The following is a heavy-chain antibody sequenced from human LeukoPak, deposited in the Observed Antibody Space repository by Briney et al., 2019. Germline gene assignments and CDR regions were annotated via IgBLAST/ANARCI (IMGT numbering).Heavy chain of an antibody. Sequence: SETLSLTCTVSGGSISSHYWSWIRQPPGKGLEWIGYIYNSGSTNYNPSFKSRVTISVDTSKNQFSLKLTSVTAADTAVYYCARGGYNYDYDDDFEYWGQGILVTVSS. J-gene: IGHJ4*02. CDR2: IYNSGST. CDR1: GGSISSHY. CDR3: ARGGYNYDYDDDFEY. V-gene: IGHV4-59*11. D-gene: IGHD5-18*01.